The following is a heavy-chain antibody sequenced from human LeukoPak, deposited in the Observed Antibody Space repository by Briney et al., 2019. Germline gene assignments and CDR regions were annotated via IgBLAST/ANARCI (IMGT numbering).Heavy chain of an antibody. CDR3: ARAGCSSTSCYGTIWFDP. Sequence: ASVKVSCKASGYTFTGYYMHWVRQAPGQGLEWMGWINPNSGGTNYAQKFQGRVTMTRDTSISTAYMELSSLRSEDTAVYYCARAGCSSTSCYGTIWFDPWGQGTLVTVSS. V-gene: IGHV1-2*02. J-gene: IGHJ5*02. CDR2: INPNSGGT. D-gene: IGHD2-2*01. CDR1: GYTFTGYY.